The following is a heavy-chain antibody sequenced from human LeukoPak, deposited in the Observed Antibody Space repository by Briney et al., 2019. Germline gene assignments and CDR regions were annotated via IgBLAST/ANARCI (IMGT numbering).Heavy chain of an antibody. Sequence: SETLSLTCTVSGGSISSYYWSWIRQPPGKGLEWIGYIYYSGSTNYNPSLKSRVTISVDTSKNQFSLKLSSVTAADTAVYYCARVPLPAAIFDWFDPWGQGTLVTVSS. CDR3: ARVPLPAAIFDWFDP. CDR2: IYYSGST. CDR1: GGSISSYY. D-gene: IGHD2-2*01. J-gene: IGHJ5*02. V-gene: IGHV4-59*01.